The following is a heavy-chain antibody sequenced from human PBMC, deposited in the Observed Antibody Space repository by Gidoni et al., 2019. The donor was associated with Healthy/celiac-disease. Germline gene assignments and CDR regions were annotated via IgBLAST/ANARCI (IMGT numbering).Heavy chain of an antibody. Sequence: QVQRVESGGGVVQPGRSLRLSCAASGFTFSSNARNGVRQAPGKGLEWVSFISYDGRNKSSADSVQGRFTLSRDHSNNTLFLQMTRLRAEDPAVSSCARGGYYDYVWGTQRSGYFDYWGQGTLVTVSS. D-gene: IGHD3-16*01. V-gene: IGHV3-30*14. CDR3: ARGGYYDYVWGTQRSGYFDY. J-gene: IGHJ4*02. CDR2: ISYDGRNK. CDR1: GFTFSSNA.